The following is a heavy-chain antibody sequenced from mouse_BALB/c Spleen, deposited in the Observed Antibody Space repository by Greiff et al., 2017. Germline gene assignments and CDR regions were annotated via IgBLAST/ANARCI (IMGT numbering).Heavy chain of an antibody. J-gene: IGHJ4*01. CDR2: IWAGGST. V-gene: IGHV2-9*02. CDR3: SNDSSGSDRYYAMDY. Sequence: QVQLKESGPGLVAPSQSLSITCTVSGFSLTSYGVHWVRQPPGKGLEWLGVIWAGGSTNYNSALMSRLSNSKDNSKSQVFLKMNSLQTDDTAMYYFSNDSSGSDRYYAMDYWGQGTSVTVSA. D-gene: IGHD1-1*01. CDR1: GFSLTSYG.